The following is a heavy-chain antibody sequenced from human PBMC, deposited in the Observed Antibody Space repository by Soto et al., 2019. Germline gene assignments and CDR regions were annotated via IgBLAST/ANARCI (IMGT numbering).Heavy chain of an antibody. D-gene: IGHD4-17*01. Sequence: SETLSLTCTVSGGSISSYYWSWIRQPPGKGLEWIGYIYYSGSTNYNPSLKSRVTISVDTSKNQFSLKLSSVTAADTAVYYCARGVGGDYGDYGIDYWGQGTLVTVSS. J-gene: IGHJ4*02. CDR3: ARGVGGDYGDYGIDY. V-gene: IGHV4-59*01. CDR1: GGSISSYY. CDR2: IYYSGST.